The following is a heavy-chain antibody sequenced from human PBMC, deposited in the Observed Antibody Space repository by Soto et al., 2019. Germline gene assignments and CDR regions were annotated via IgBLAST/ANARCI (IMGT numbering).Heavy chain of an antibody. CDR1: GLTFRSYW. D-gene: IGHD5-12*01. V-gene: IGHV3-74*03. J-gene: IGHJ4*02. Sequence: EVQLVESGGGLVQPGESLRLSCAAYGLTFRSYWMHWVRQAPGKGLVWVSRINTDGSVAMYVDSVKGRFTISRDNAKNHLYLHMNNLRAEDPPVYYSVRDTQSWRLGSWGMGTLGTVSS. CDR2: INTDGSVA. CDR3: VRDTQSWRLGS.